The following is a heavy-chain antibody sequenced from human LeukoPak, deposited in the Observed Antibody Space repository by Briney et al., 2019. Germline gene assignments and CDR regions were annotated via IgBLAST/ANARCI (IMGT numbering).Heavy chain of an antibody. CDR1: GFTFSSYA. V-gene: IGHV3-23*01. D-gene: IGHD6-13*01. CDR3: AKDWGYSTSQGYYFDY. Sequence: QSGGSLRLSCAASGFTFSSYAVSWVRQAAGKGLEWVSSISGSGVATYSADSVKGRFTISRDNSKNTLYLQMNSLRAEDTAVYYCAKDWGYSTSQGYYFDYWGQGTVVTVSS. CDR2: ISGSGVAT. J-gene: IGHJ4*02.